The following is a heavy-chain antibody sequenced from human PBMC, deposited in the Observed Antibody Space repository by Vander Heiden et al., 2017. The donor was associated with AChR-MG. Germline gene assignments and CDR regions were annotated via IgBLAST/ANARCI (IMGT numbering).Heavy chain of an antibody. CDR2: INPNSGGT. D-gene: IGHD3-9*01. CDR3: ARDRLAATVPGIWTGSYYYGMDV. CDR1: GYSFPGYD. V-gene: IGHV1-2*02. Sequence: QVQLVQSGAEVKKPGASVKVSCKAPGYSFPGYDLHWVRPAPGQGLEWMGWINPNSGGTNYAQKFRGRVTMTRDTSITTAYMELSRLNSDDTAVYYCARDRLAATVPGIWTGSYYYGMDVWGQGTTVTVSS. J-gene: IGHJ6*02.